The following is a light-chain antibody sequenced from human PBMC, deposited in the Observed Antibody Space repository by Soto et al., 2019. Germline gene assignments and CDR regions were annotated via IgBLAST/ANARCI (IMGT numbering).Light chain of an antibody. CDR1: SSDGGGYNY. V-gene: IGLV2-14*01. CDR2: DVS. Sequence: LTPPAPVSGSPGQSITIFCTGTSSDGGGYNYVSWYQQHPGKAPKLMIYDVSNWPSGVSNRFSGSKSGNTASLTISGLQAEDEADYYCSSYTNSSPFVFGTGTKVTVL. CDR3: SSYTNSSPFV. J-gene: IGLJ1*01.